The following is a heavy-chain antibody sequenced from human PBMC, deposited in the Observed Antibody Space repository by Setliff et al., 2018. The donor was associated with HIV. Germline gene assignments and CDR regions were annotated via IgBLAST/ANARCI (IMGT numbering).Heavy chain of an antibody. CDR2: IYHSGST. D-gene: IGHD6-6*01. J-gene: IGHJ4*02. CDR1: GGSISSHY. Sequence: PSETLSLTCTVSGGSISSHYWSWIRQPPGKGLEWIGEIYHSGSTIYNPSLKSRVTISVDTSKNQFSLKLSSVTAADTAVYYCARRPYYFDSWGQGTLVTVSS. V-gene: IGHV4-34*01. CDR3: ARRPYYFDS.